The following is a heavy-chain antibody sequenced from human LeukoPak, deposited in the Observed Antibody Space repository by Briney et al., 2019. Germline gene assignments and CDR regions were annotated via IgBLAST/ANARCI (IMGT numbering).Heavy chain of an antibody. D-gene: IGHD1-7*01. CDR3: ARGYHWNYGWFDP. V-gene: IGHV4-59*01. Sequence: SETLSLTCTVSSDSTGNYYWTWIRQSPGKRLEWLGYYSSTGDSEYNPSLKSRVTMSVDMSKNQFSLKLTSVTAADTAVCFCARGYHWNYGWFDPWGQGTLVTVSS. CDR1: SDSTGNYY. J-gene: IGHJ5*02. CDR2: YSSTGDS.